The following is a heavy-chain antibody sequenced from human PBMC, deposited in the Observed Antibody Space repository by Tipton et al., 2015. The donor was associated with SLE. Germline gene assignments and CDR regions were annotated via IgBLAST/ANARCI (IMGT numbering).Heavy chain of an antibody. V-gene: IGHV4-59*08. CDR2: IYYSGST. D-gene: IGHD2-21*01. Sequence: TLSLTCTVSGGSISTYYWSWIRQPPGKGLEWIGYIYYSGSTNYNPSLKSRVTISVDTSKNQFSLKLSSVTAADTAVYYCARQDWYYFDYWGQGTLVTVSS. CDR1: GGSISTYY. CDR3: ARQDWYYFDY. J-gene: IGHJ4*02.